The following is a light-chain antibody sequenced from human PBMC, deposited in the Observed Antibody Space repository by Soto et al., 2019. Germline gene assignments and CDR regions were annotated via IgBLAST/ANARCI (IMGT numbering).Light chain of an antibody. CDR2: GAS. J-gene: IGKJ2*01. CDR1: XSISSSY. Sequence: EIVLTQSPGTLSLSPGERATLSCRASXSISSSYLAWHQQKPGQAPRVLIYGASSRATGIPDRFSGSGSGTDFTLTISRLEPEDFAVYFCQQYGNPPPNAFGQGTKVEI. V-gene: IGKV3-20*01. CDR3: QQYGNPPPNA.